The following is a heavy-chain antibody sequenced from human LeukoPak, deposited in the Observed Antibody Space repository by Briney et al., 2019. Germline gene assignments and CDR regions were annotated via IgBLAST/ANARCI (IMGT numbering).Heavy chain of an antibody. Sequence: PGGSLRLSCAASGFTFSSYAMHWVRQAPGKGLEWVSVISGSGGNTYFADSVKGRFTISRDNSRNTLFLQMNNLRAEDTAVYYCAKDKAVYYCDNAGLYYFDYWGQGTLVTVSS. D-gene: IGHD3-22*01. V-gene: IGHV3-23*01. CDR1: GFTFSSYA. CDR3: AKDKAVYYCDNAGLYYFDY. CDR2: ISGSGGNT. J-gene: IGHJ4*02.